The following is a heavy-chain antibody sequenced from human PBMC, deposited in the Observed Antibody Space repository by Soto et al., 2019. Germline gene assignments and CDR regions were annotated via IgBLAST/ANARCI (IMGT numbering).Heavy chain of an antibody. J-gene: IGHJ6*03. Sequence: SETLSLTCAVYGGSFSGYYWSWIRQPPGKGLEWIGEINHSGSTNYNPSLKSRVTISVDTSKNQFSLKLSSVTAADTAVYYCARGRGIVATSYYYYYMDVWGKGTTVTVSS. CDR2: INHSGST. D-gene: IGHD5-12*01. CDR1: GGSFSGYY. V-gene: IGHV4-34*01. CDR3: ARGRGIVATSYYYYYMDV.